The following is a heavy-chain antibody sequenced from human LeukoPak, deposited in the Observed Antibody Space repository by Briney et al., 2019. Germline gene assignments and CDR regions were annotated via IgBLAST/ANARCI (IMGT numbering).Heavy chain of an antibody. Sequence: ASVKVSCKASGYTFTSYYIHWVRQAPGQGFEWMGIINPSGGSTSYAQKFQGRVTMTRDTSTSTVYMELSSLRSEDTAVYYCARKDIGGSGSYYYPGYFDYWGQGTLVTVSS. D-gene: IGHD3-10*01. CDR1: GYTFTSYY. CDR3: ARKDIGGSGSYYYPGYFDY. CDR2: INPSGGST. V-gene: IGHV1-46*01. J-gene: IGHJ4*02.